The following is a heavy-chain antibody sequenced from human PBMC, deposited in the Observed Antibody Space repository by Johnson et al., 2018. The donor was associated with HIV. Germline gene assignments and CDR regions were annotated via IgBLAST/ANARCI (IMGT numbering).Heavy chain of an antibody. CDR3: AKGIKKELGEDDAFDI. V-gene: IGHV3-11*04. CDR2: ISNSGSSPI. Sequence: QVQLVESGGGLVKPGGSLRLSCTASGFIFSDFYMSWIRQAPGKGLQWVAYISNSGSSPISDAESVKGRFTISRDNAKNSLYLQMNGLTVEDTAVYYCAKGIKKELGEDDAFDIWGQGTMVTVSS. J-gene: IGHJ3*02. CDR1: GFIFSDFY. D-gene: IGHD1-26*01.